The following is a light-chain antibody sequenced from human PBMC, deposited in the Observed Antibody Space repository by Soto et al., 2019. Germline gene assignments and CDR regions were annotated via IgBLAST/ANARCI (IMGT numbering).Light chain of an antibody. CDR2: ETN. J-gene: IGLJ1*01. CDR3: ATWDRSLSVGV. V-gene: IGLV1-51*02. Sequence: QSVLTQPPSVSATPGQKVTISCSGSSSNFGSNSVSWYQQLPGTAPKLLVYETNRRPSGIPDRFSGSKSGTSATLGITGLQTGDEADYYCATWDRSLSVGVFGTGTQLTVL. CDR1: SSNFGSNS.